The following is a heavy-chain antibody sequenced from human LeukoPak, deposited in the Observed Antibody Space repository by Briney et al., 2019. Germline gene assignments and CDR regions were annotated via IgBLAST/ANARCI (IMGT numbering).Heavy chain of an antibody. D-gene: IGHD3-10*01. Sequence: GGSLRLSCAASGFTFSSYAMHWVRQAPGKGLEWVSYISSSSSTIYYADSVKGRFTISRDNAKNSLYLQMNSLRDEDTAVYYCARSRFGDFDYWGQGTLVTVSS. V-gene: IGHV3-48*02. J-gene: IGHJ4*02. CDR3: ARSRFGDFDY. CDR2: ISSSSSTI. CDR1: GFTFSSYA.